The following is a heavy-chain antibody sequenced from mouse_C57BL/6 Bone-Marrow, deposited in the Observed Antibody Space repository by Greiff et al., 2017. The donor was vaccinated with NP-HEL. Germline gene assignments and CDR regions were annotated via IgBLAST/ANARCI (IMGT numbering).Heavy chain of an antibody. CDR2: IWTGGGT. Sequence: VQLVESGPGLVAPSQSLSITCTVSGFSLTSYAISWVRQPPGKGLEWLGVIWTGGGTNYNSALKSRLSISKDNSKSQVFLKMNSLQTDDTARYYCARNEEGSTMVTPYYFDYWGQGTTLTVSS. CDR3: ARNEEGSTMVTPYYFDY. D-gene: IGHD2-2*01. V-gene: IGHV2-9-1*01. CDR1: GFSLTSYA. J-gene: IGHJ2*01.